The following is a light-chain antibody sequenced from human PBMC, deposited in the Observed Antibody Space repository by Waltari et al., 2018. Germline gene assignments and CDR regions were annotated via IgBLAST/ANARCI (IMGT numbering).Light chain of an antibody. CDR2: DAS. CDR3: QKYGTRPAT. V-gene: IGKV3-20*01. CDR1: QSVGRT. Sequence: EIVLTQSPASLSLSPGDRATLSCRASQSVGRTLAWYQHRPGQAHRLLIYDASSRATGIPDRFSGSGSGTDFSLTISRLEPEDFAVYYCQKYGTRPATFGQGTKVEVK. J-gene: IGKJ1*01.